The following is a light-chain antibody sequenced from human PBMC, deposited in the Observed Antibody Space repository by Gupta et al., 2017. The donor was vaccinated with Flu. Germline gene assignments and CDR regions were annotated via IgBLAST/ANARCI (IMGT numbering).Light chain of an antibody. CDR2: AAT. CDR1: QSISTY. J-gene: IGKJ3*01. Sequence: DRVTITCRASQSISTYLNWYVQKPGKVPKLLSYAATSLQSGVPLRFSGRRSGPEVTLTISSLQPEEFSTYYCQQRYNTPRFTFGPGTKVEI. CDR3: QQRYNTPRFT. V-gene: IGKV1-39*01.